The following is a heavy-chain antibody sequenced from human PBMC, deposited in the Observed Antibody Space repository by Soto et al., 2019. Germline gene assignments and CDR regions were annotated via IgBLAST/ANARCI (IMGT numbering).Heavy chain of an antibody. CDR2: ISWDGGST. D-gene: IGHD3-16*01. V-gene: IGHV3-43*01. CDR3: AKGGSSVRAHREVPSFDY. Sequence: GSLRLSCAASGLTFDDYTMHWVRQAPGKGLEWVSLISWDGGSTYYADSVKGRFTISRDNSKNSLYLQMNSLRTEDTALYHCAKGGSSVRAHREVPSFDYWGQGTLVTVSS. CDR1: GLTFDDYT. J-gene: IGHJ4*02.